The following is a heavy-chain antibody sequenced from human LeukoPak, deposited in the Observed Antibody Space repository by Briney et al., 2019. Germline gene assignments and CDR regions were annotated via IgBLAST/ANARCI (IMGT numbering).Heavy chain of an antibody. J-gene: IGHJ6*02. CDR1: GGSFSGYY. CDR3: ARDRGYSGYDGYYYYGMDV. V-gene: IGHV4-34*01. Sequence: PSETLSLTCAVYGGSFSGYYWSWIRQPPGKGLEWIGEINHSGSTNCNPSLKSRVTISVDTSKNQFSLKLSSVTAADTAVYYCARDRGYSGYDGYYYYGMDVWGQGTTVTVSS. CDR2: INHSGST. D-gene: IGHD5-12*01.